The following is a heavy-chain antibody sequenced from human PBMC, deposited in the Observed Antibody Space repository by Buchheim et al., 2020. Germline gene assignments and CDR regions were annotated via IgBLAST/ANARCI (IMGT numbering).Heavy chain of an antibody. V-gene: IGHV3-30*02. CDR3: AKGAGYSYGHDYGMDV. J-gene: IGHJ6*02. CDR2: IRYDGSNK. D-gene: IGHD5-18*01. CDR1: GFTFSNYD. Sequence: QVQLVESGGGVVQPGRSLRLSCAASGFTFSNYDMHWVRQAPGKGLEWVAFIRYDGSNKFYADSVKGRFTISRDTSKDTLNVQMNSLRAEDTAVYYCAKGAGYSYGHDYGMDVWGQGTT.